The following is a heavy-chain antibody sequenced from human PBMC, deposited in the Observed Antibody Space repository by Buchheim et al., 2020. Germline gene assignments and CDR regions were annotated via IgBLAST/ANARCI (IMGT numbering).Heavy chain of an antibody. CDR2: INHSGST. CDR3: ARSYYYGSGSGSHATYYYGMDV. V-gene: IGHV4-34*01. Sequence: QVQLQQWGAGLLKPSETLSLTCAVYGGSFSGHHWSWIRQPPGKGLEWIGEINHSGSTNYNASLKSRVTISGDTSKNQFSLKLRSVTAADTAVYYCARSYYYGSGSGSHATYYYGMDVWGQGTT. J-gene: IGHJ6*02. D-gene: IGHD3-10*01. CDR1: GGSFSGHH.